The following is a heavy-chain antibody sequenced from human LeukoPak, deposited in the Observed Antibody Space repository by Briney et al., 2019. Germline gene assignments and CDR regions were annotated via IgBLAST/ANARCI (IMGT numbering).Heavy chain of an antibody. CDR3: ARARIYDFWSGPNSYYFDY. Sequence: SETLSLTCTVSGGSISSYYWSWIRQPPGKGLEWIGYIYYSGSTNYNPSLKSRVTIPVDTSKNQFSLKLSSVTAADTAVYYCARARIYDFWSGPNSYYFDYWGQGTLVTVSS. J-gene: IGHJ4*02. CDR1: GGSISSYY. V-gene: IGHV4-59*01. D-gene: IGHD3-3*01. CDR2: IYYSGST.